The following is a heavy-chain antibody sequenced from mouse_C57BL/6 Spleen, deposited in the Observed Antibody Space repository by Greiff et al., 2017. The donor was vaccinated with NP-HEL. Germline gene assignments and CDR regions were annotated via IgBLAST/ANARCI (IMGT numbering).Heavy chain of an antibody. CDR1: GYAFSSSW. D-gene: IGHD2-2*01. J-gene: IGHJ1*03. CDR3: ARQEGYDGYFDV. V-gene: IGHV1-82*01. CDR2: IYPGDGDT. Sequence: VQLQQSGPELVKPGASVKISCKASGYAFSSSWMNWVKQRPGKGLEWIGRIYPGDGDTNYNGKFKGKATLTADKSSSTAYMQLSSLTSEDSAVYFCARQEGYDGYFDVWGTGTTVTVSS.